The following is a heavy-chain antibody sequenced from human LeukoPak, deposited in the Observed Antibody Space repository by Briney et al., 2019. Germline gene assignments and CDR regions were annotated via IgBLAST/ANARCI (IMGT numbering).Heavy chain of an antibody. D-gene: IGHD6-6*01. Sequence: SETLSLTCTVSGGSISSSSYYWGWIRQPPGKGLEWIGSIYYSGSTYYNPSLKSRVTISVDTSKNQFSLKLSSVTAADTAVYYCARGGEYSSSSSLFGYYYYYMDVWGKGTTVTVSS. CDR2: IYYSGST. V-gene: IGHV4-39*07. CDR3: ARGGEYSSSSSLFGYYYYYMDV. J-gene: IGHJ6*03. CDR1: GGSISSSSYY.